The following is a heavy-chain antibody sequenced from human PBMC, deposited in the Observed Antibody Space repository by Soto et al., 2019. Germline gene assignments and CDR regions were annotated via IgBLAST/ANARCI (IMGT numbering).Heavy chain of an antibody. CDR3: ARHSDWGSAFDI. D-gene: IGHD7-27*01. Sequence: GESLKISCKGSGYSFTSYWIGWVRQMPGKGLEGMGIIYPGDSDTRYSPSFQGQVTISADNSISTDYLQWISLKASDTARYFCARHSDWGSAFDIWGQGTMVTVSS. CDR1: GYSFTSYW. CDR2: IYPGDSDT. V-gene: IGHV5-51*01. J-gene: IGHJ3*02.